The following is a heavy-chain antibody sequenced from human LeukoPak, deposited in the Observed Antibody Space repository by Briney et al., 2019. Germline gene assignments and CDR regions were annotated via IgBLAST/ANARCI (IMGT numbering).Heavy chain of an antibody. J-gene: IGHJ3*02. CDR2: IKQDGSEK. CDR1: GFTFSDYA. Sequence: GGSLRLSCAASGFTFSDYATSWVRQAPGKGLEWVANIKQDGSEKYYVDSVKGRFTISRDNAKNSLYLQMNSLRAEDTAVFYCAREQSYYGSGTYYKAFDIWGQGTMVTVSS. CDR3: AREQSYYGSGTYYKAFDI. D-gene: IGHD3-10*01. V-gene: IGHV3-7*01.